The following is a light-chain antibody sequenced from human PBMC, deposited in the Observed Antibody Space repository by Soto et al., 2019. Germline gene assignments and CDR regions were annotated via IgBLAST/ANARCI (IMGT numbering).Light chain of an antibody. CDR1: ETVATN. CDR2: GAS. Sequence: EVVMTQSPATLSVSPGERATLSCRASETVATNLAWYQQKPGQAPRLLISGASTRAAGISDRFRGSGSGTEFTLTISSLRSENSAIYYCQQYVEWPPMTFGQVT. V-gene: IGKV3-15*01. CDR3: QQYVEWPPMT. J-gene: IGKJ1*01.